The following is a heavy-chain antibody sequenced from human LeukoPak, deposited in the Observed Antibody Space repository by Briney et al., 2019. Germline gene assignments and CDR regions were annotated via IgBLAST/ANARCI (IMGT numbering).Heavy chain of an antibody. CDR1: GYTFTSYG. CDR2: ISAYNGNT. CDR3: ARDREITFPSGILEWLLSPSRDFDY. D-gene: IGHD3-3*01. J-gene: IGHJ4*02. V-gene: IGHV1-18*01. Sequence: GASVKVSCKASGYTFTSYGISWVRQAPGQGLEWMGWISAYNGNTNYAQKLQGRVTMTTDTSTSTAYMELRSLRPDDTAVYYCARDREITFPSGILEWLLSPSRDFDYWGQGTLVTVSS.